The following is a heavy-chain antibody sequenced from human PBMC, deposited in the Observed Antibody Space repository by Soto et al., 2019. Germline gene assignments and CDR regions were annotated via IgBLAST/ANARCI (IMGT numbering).Heavy chain of an antibody. Sequence: EVQLVESGGGLVKPGGSLRLSCAAAGFTFSNAWMSWVRQAPGKGLEWVGRIKSKTDGGTTDYAAHVKGRFTISRDDSKHTLYLQRNSRKTEDTAVYYCTTAIYYYYGMDVWGQGTTVTVSS. CDR2: IKSKTDGGTT. CDR3: TTAIYYYYGMDV. CDR1: GFTFSNAW. V-gene: IGHV3-15*01. J-gene: IGHJ6*02.